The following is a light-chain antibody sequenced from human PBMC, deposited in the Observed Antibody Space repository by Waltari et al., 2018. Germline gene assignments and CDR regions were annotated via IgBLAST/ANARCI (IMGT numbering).Light chain of an antibody. CDR3: QQSYSTPLT. V-gene: IGKV1-39*01. J-gene: IGKJ4*01. CDR1: QSISSY. CDR2: AAS. Sequence: DIQMTQSPSSLSASVGDRVTITCRASQSISSYLNWYQHKPGKAPKLLIYAASSLQSGVPSRFSDSGSGTDFTLTISSLQPEDFATYYCQQSYSTPLTFGGGTKVEIK.